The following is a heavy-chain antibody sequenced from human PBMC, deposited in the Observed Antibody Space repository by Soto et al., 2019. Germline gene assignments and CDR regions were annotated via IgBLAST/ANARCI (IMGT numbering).Heavy chain of an antibody. CDR2: IHSSGGT. Sequence: SETLSLTFTVSTGSLTRGDYFCGLRRQPPGKGLEFIGSIHSSGGTYYSPSLKSRVSISMDKSKNQFSLKLTSVTAGDTAVYFCASVVVGATRQTGSDHWGQGTLVTVSS. J-gene: IGHJ4*02. V-gene: IGHV4-39*01. CDR3: ASVVVGATRQTGSDH. CDR1: TGSLTRGDYF. D-gene: IGHD2-15*01.